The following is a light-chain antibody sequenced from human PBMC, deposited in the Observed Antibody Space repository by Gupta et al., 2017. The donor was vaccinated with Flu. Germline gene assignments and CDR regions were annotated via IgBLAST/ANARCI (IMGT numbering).Light chain of an antibody. CDR1: QSVSRY. CDR2: GSS. CDR3: QQYDSSPWT. Sequence: EERATLSCRSSQSVSRYIDWYQQRPGQAPGLLIYGSSSRATGIPDRFSGSGSGTDFTLTISRLEPEDFAVYYCQQYDSSPWTFGQGTKVEIK. V-gene: IGKV3-20*01. J-gene: IGKJ1*01.